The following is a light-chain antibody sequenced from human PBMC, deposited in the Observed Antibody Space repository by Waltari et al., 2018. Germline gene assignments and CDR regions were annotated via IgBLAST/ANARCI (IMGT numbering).Light chain of an antibody. CDR3: QQTHTFST. V-gene: IGKV1-12*01. Sequence: DIQMTQSQSFVSVYVGARVTMTCRASQDIIRWVAWYQQKPGKAPKLLLYAASNLQSVVPSRFSGSCSETDFTLTISSLQSDDIATYYCQQTHTFSTFGQGTQVEI. CDR1: QDIIRW. CDR2: AAS. J-gene: IGKJ1*01.